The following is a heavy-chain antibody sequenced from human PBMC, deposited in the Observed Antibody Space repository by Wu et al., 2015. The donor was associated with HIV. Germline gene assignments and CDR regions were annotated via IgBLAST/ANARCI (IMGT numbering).Heavy chain of an antibody. CDR3: ARNTDSVATSLYSLGV. V-gene: IGHV1-69*12. CDR1: GGTFNSYA. Sequence: QVQLVQSGAEVKKPGSSVKVSCKASGGTFNSYAISWVRQAPGQGPEWMGEIIPIFGTVNYAQKLQGRVTITADESTSTAYMELNSLRSEDTAIYYCARNTDSVATSLYSLGVWGQGTTVTVSS. J-gene: IGHJ6*02. CDR2: IIPIFGTV. D-gene: IGHD6-19*01.